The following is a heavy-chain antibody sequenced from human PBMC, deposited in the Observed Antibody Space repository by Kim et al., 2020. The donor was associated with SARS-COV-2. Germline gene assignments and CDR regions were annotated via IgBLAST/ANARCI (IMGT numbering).Heavy chain of an antibody. CDR3: ARGSSSYDY. D-gene: IGHD6-6*01. V-gene: IGHV6-1*01. J-gene: IGHJ4*02. Sequence: WYNDYAVSVQSRITINPDTYKNQFSLQLNSVIPEDTAVYYCARGSSSYDYWGQGTLVTVSS. CDR2: WYN.